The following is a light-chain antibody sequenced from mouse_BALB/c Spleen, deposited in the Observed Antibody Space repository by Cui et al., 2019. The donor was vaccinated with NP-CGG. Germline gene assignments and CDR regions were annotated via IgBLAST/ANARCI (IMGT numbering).Light chain of an antibody. Sequence: QCVVTQESALTTSPGETVTLTCRSSTGAVTTSNYANWVQEKPDHLFTGLIGGTNNRAPGVPARFSGSLIGDKSALTITGAQTEDEAKYFCALWYSNHWVFGGGTKLTVL. CDR2: GTN. CDR3: ALWYSNHWV. J-gene: IGLJ1*01. CDR1: TGAVTTSNY. V-gene: IGLV1*01.